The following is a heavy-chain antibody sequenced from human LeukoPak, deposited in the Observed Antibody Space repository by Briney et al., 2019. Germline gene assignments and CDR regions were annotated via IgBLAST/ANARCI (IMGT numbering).Heavy chain of an antibody. D-gene: IGHD6-13*01. Sequence: MASETLSLTCAVSGVSISSGGYSWSWIRQPPGKGLEWIGYIYHSGSTYYNPSLKSRVTISVDRSKNQFSLKLSSVTAADTAVYYCARGSDSISWFSYWGQGTLVTVSS. CDR2: IYHSGST. CDR3: ARGSDSISWFSY. V-gene: IGHV4-30-2*01. J-gene: IGHJ4*02. CDR1: GVSISSGGYS.